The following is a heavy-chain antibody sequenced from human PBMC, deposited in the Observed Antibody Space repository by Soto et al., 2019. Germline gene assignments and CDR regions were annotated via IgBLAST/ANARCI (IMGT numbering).Heavy chain of an antibody. J-gene: IGHJ1*01. D-gene: IGHD5-18*01. CDR2: ISYDGSNK. CDR3: AATGGYSYGRYFQH. V-gene: IGHV3-30*03. CDR1: GFTFSSYA. Sequence: PGGSLRLSCAASGFTFSSYAMHWVRQSPGKGLEWVALISYDGSNKNYGDSVKGRFTISRDNSKNTLYLQMNSLRAEDTAVYYCAATGGYSYGRYFQHWGQGTLVTVSS.